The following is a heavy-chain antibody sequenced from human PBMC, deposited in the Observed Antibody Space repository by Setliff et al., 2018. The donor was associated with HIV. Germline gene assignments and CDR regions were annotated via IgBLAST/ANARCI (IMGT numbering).Heavy chain of an antibody. CDR2: MYYSGNT. V-gene: IGHV4-31*03. D-gene: IGHD1-1*01. CDR3: ARESELRRIDS. Sequence: SETLSLTCTVSGDSITNGGFYWSWIRQHPGKGLEWIGYMYYSGNTFYNPSLKSRSILSVDTSKNEFSLNLTSVTAADTAVYYCARESELRRIDSWGQGTLVTVSS. J-gene: IGHJ4*02. CDR1: GDSITNGGFY.